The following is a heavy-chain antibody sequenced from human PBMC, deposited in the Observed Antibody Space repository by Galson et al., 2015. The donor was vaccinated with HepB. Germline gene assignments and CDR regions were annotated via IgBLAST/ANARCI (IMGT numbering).Heavy chain of an antibody. CDR3: AREEAYYDFGSGYYSWFDP. CDR2: TYYRSKWYN. J-gene: IGHJ5*02. D-gene: IGHD3-3*01. V-gene: IGHV6-1*01. Sequence: CAISGDSVSSNSAAWNWIRQSPSRGLEWLGRTYYRSKWYNDYAVSVKSRITINPDTSKNQFSLQLNSVTPEDTAVYYCAREEAYYDFGSGYYSWFDPWGQGTLVTVSS. CDR1: GDSVSSNSAA.